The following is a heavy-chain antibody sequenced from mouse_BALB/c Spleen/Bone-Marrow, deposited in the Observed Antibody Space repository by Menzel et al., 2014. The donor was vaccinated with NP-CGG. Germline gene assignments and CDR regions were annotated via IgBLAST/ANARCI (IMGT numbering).Heavy chain of an antibody. Sequence: VKVVESGAELARPGASVKMSCKASGYTFTSYTIQWVKQRPGQGLEWIGYINPSSGYTDYNQKFKDKTTLTADRSSNTAYMQLTSLTSEVSAVYSCAREARTGAWFTYWGQGTLVTVSA. V-gene: IGHV1-4*02. CDR2: INPSSGYT. D-gene: IGHD4-1*01. J-gene: IGHJ3*01. CDR3: AREARTGAWFTY. CDR1: GYTFTSYT.